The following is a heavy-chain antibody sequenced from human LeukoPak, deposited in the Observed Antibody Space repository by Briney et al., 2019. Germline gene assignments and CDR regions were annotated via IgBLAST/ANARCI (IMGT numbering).Heavy chain of an antibody. D-gene: IGHD3-10*01. J-gene: IGHJ3*02. Sequence: PGRSLRLSCAASGFTFSSYAMHWVRQAPGKGLEWVAVISYDGSNKYYADSVKGRFTISRDNSKNTLYLQMNSLRAEDTAVYYCARDYGLLWFGELLPPLDAFDIWGQGTMVTVSS. CDR3: ARDYGLLWFGELLPPLDAFDI. V-gene: IGHV3-30-3*01. CDR1: GFTFSSYA. CDR2: ISYDGSNK.